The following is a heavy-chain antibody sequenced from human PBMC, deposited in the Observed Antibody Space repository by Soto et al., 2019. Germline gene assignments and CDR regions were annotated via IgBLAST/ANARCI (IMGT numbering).Heavy chain of an antibody. CDR2: INHSEST. V-gene: IGHV4-34*01. CDR3: ARDRSIAARTGGFDY. CDR1: GGSFSGYY. J-gene: IGHJ4*02. D-gene: IGHD6-6*01. Sequence: SETLSLTCAASGGSFSGYYWSWIRQPPGKGLEWIGEINHSESTNYNPSLKSRVTISVDTSKNQFSLKLSSVTAADTAVYYCARDRSIAARTGGFDYWGQGTLVTVSS.